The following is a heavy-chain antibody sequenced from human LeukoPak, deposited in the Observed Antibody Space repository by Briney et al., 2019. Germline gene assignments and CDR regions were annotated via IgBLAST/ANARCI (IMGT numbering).Heavy chain of an antibody. CDR3: ARRAYNWGAFDI. V-gene: IGHV3-23*01. J-gene: IGHJ3*02. CDR2: ISPSGADT. Sequence: GGSLRLSCAASGFTFRSCAMHWVRQAPGKGLEWVSTISPSGADTYYADSVKGRFTISRDISKNTLYLQMNSLRAEDTAVYYCARRAYNWGAFDIWGQGTMVTVSS. D-gene: IGHD5-24*01. CDR1: GFTFRSCA.